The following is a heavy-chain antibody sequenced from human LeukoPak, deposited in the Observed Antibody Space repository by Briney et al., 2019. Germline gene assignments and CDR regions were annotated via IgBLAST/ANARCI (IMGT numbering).Heavy chain of an antibody. CDR1: GYTFTSYD. CDR2: MNPNSGNT. Sequence: GASVKVSCKASGYTFTSYDINWVRQATGQGLEWMGWMNPNSGNTGYAQKFQGRVTMTRNTSISTAYMELSSLRSEDTAVYYCAKGNEYYYDSSTLFDYWGQGTLVTVSS. CDR3: AKGNEYYYDSSTLFDY. J-gene: IGHJ4*02. D-gene: IGHD3-22*01. V-gene: IGHV1-8*01.